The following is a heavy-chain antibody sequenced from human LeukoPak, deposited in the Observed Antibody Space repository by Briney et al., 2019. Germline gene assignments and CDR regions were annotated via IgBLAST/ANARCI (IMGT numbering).Heavy chain of an antibody. J-gene: IGHJ4*02. CDR2: INAGNGNT. D-gene: IGHD5-24*01. CDR3: AREIDRDDYNRFFDY. CDR1: GYSFSTYT. Sequence: GASVKVSCKASGYSFSTYTMNWVRQAPGQRLKWMGWINAGNGNTKYSQKFQGRVTITRDTSASTAYMEMRSLRSEDTAVYYCAREIDRDDYNRFFDYWGQGTLVTVSS. V-gene: IGHV1-3*01.